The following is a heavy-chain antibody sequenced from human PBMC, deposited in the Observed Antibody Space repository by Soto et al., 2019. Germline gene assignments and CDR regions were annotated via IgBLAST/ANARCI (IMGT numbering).Heavy chain of an antibody. J-gene: IGHJ4*02. D-gene: IGHD4-4*01. CDR3: AIGAYSSPENPDY. CDR1: GYSFTSYD. CDR2: MNPNSGNT. V-gene: IGHV1-8*01. Sequence: QVQLVQSGAEVKKPGASVKVSCKASGYSFTSYDINWMRQATGQGLEWMGWMNPNSGNTGYAQKFQGRVTMTRNTSISTAYMELSSLRSEDTSVYYCAIGAYSSPENPDYWGQGTLVTVSS.